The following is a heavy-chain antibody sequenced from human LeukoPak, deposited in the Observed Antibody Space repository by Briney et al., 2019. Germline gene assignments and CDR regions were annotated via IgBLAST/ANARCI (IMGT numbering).Heavy chain of an antibody. D-gene: IGHD1-26*01. CDR3: ARSKGSESYYYYYMAV. Sequence: SETLSLTCTVSGGSISIYYWSWIRQPAGEGLEWIGRIYSSGSTNYNPSLKSRVTMSVDTSKNQFSLKLSSVTAADTAVYYCARSKGSESYYYYYMAVWGKGTTVTVSS. V-gene: IGHV4-4*07. CDR1: GGSISIYY. CDR2: IYSSGST. J-gene: IGHJ6*03.